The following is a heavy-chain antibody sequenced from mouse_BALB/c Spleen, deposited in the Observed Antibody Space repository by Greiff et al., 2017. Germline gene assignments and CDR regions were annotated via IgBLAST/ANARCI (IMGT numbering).Heavy chain of an antibody. CDR1: GFTFSSFG. D-gene: IGHD1-1*01. J-gene: IGHJ1*01. CDR3: ARRGYYGSSYDFDV. CDR2: ISSGSSTI. V-gene: IGHV5-17*02. Sequence: EVQGVESGGGLVQPGGSRKLSCAASGFTFSSFGMHWVRQAPEKRLEWVAYISSGSSTIYYADTVKGRFTISRDNPKNTLFLQMTSLRSEDTAMYYCARRGYYGSSYDFDVWGAGTTVTVSS.